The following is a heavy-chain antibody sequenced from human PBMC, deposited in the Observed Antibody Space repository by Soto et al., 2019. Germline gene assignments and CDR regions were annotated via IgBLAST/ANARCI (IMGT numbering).Heavy chain of an antibody. CDR2: ISGGGGNT. Sequence: EVQLLESGGGLVQPGGSLRLSCAASGFTFSSYAMSWVRQTPGKGLEWVSGISGGGGNTYYADSVTGRFTISSDNSRNTLYLQMNSLRAADTDIYYCAKDRGAGGRFSGIAVAGIPSWGQGTLVTVSS. V-gene: IGHV3-23*01. CDR1: GFTFSSYA. CDR3: AKDRGAGGRFSGIAVAGIPS. J-gene: IGHJ5*02. D-gene: IGHD6-19*01.